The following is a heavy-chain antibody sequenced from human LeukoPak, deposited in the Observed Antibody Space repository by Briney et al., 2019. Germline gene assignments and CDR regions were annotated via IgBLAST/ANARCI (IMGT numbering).Heavy chain of an antibody. D-gene: IGHD5-12*01. CDR3: VKGGYDYVEVAYFDF. CDR1: GFSFNDYA. CDR2: IIASSGST. J-gene: IGHJ4*02. Sequence: GGSLRLSCAASGFSFNDYAMSWVRQAPGKGLEWVSIIIASSGSTFYADSVKGRFTISRDNSKNTLYLQMNSLRVEDTAVYYCVKGGYDYVEVAYFDFWGQGTLVTVSS. V-gene: IGHV3-23*01.